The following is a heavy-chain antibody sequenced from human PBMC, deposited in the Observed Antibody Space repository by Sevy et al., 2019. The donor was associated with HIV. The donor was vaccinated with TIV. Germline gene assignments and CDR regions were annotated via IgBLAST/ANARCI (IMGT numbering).Heavy chain of an antibody. D-gene: IGHD3-3*01. CDR2: ISSSGDTT. Sequence: GGSLRLSCAASGFPFNDHAMHWVRQVPGKGLEWVSYISSSGDTTDYTDSVRGRFTISRDNAKKSLYLQMNSLRGEDTAIYYCAKRGGQYDLGMDVWGQGTTVTVSS. V-gene: IGHV3-48*03. CDR1: GFPFNDHA. CDR3: AKRGGQYDLGMDV. J-gene: IGHJ6*02.